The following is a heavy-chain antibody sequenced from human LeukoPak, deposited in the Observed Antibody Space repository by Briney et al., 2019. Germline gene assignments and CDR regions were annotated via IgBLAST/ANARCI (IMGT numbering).Heavy chain of an antibody. D-gene: IGHD6-13*01. Sequence: GGSLRLSCAASGFTFSSYGMHWVRQAPGKGLEWVAVIWYDGSNKYYADSVKGRFTISRNNSKNTLYLQMNSLRAEDTAVYYCAREESSSWRTDAFDIWGQGTMVTVSS. CDR3: AREESSSWRTDAFDI. V-gene: IGHV3-33*01. CDR2: IWYDGSNK. CDR1: GFTFSSYG. J-gene: IGHJ3*02.